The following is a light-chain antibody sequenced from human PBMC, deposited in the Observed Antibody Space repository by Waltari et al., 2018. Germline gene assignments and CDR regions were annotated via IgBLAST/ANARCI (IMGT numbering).Light chain of an antibody. V-gene: IGKV4-1*01. CDR1: QSLYRPSEDKSF. CDR2: WAS. CDR3: QQYTSAPHT. J-gene: IGKJ2*01. Sequence: DIVMTQSPDSLAVSLGERARITCKSSQSLYRPSEDKSFLAWYQQRSGQPPKRLMYWASTRESGVPDRFSGGGSGTDFTLTISNVQAEDVAVYHCQQYTSAPHTFGQGTKLEIK.